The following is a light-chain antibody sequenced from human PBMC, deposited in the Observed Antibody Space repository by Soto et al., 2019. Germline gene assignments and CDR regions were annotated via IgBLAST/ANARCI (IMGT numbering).Light chain of an antibody. V-gene: IGLV2-14*01. CDR2: EVS. CDR3: NSYTSSNTLYV. Sequence: QSALTQPASVSGSPGQSITISCTGTSSDVGDYNFVSWYQQHPGKAPKLMIYEVSHRRSGVSNRFSGYKYGDTASLTISGLQAHYEADYYCNSYTSSNTLYVFGSGTKGTVL. CDR1: SSDVGDYNF. J-gene: IGLJ1*01.